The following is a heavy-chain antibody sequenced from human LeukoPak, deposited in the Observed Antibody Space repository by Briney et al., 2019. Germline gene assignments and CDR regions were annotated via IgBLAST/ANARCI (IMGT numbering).Heavy chain of an antibody. V-gene: IGHV4-59*08. Sequence: SETLSLTCTVSRGSIKSYYWSWIRQAPGKGLEFIAYIYDTGATDYNPSLRSRASISEDMSKNQVSLQLNSVTAAGTAVYYCARWNEGLDYWGQGTLVTVSS. D-gene: IGHD1-1*01. CDR1: RGSIKSYY. CDR2: IYDTGAT. CDR3: ARWNEGLDY. J-gene: IGHJ4*02.